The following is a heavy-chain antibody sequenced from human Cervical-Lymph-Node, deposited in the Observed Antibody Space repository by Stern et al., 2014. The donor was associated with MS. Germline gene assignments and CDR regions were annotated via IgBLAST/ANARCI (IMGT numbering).Heavy chain of an antibody. Sequence: VQLVESGGGVVQPGRSLRLSCSPSGFAFSTYGMHWVRQAPGKGLEWVAVISFDGAKTYYADSVKGRFTISRDNPKNTLYLQMKSLRGEGAAVYYCARGSDWYPLDYWGQGTLVTVSS. CDR2: ISFDGAKT. CDR1: GFAFSTYG. J-gene: IGHJ4*02. D-gene: IGHD6-19*01. CDR3: ARGSDWYPLDY. V-gene: IGHV3-30*03.